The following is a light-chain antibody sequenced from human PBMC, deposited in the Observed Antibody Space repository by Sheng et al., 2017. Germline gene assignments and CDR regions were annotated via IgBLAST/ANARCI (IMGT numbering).Light chain of an antibody. CDR1: QNIHSS. CDR2: AAS. V-gene: IGKV1-NL1*01. Sequence: DIQMTQSPSTLSASVGDRVTITCRANQNIHSSLAWYQQKPGKAPKLLLYAASRLETGVPSRFSGSDSGTDYTLTISLQPEDFATYYCQQYYSTPWTFGQGTKVEIK. J-gene: IGKJ1*01. CDR3: QQYYSTPWT.